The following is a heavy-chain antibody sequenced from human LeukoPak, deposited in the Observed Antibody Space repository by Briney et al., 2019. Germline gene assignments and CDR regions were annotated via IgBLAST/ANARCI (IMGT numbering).Heavy chain of an antibody. CDR1: GGTFSSYA. CDR3: ARTGPYSSSWYEGWFDP. Sequence: APVKVSCKASGGTFSSYAISWVRQAPGQGLEWMGRIIPILGIANYAQKFQGRVTITADKSTSTAYMELSSLRSEDTAVYYCARTGPYSSSWYEGWFDPWGQGTLVTASS. D-gene: IGHD6-13*01. V-gene: IGHV1-69*04. J-gene: IGHJ5*02. CDR2: IIPILGIA.